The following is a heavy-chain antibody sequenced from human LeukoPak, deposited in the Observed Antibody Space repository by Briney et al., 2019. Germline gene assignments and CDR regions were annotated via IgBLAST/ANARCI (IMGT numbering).Heavy chain of an antibody. J-gene: IGHJ4*02. CDR1: GFTFSSYS. CDR3: ARTVGYSYAIDY. D-gene: IGHD5-18*01. V-gene: IGHV3-21*01. Sequence: GGSLRLSCAASGFTFSSYSMNWVRQAPGKGLEWVSSISSSSSHIYYADSVKGRFTISRDNAKNSLYLQMNSLRAEDTAVYYCARTVGYSYAIDYWGQGTLVTVSS. CDR2: ISSSSSHI.